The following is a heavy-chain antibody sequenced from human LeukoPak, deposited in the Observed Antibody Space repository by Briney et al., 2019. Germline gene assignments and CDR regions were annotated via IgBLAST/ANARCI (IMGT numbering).Heavy chain of an antibody. CDR1: SDSISSNY. D-gene: IGHD6-19*01. J-gene: IGHJ4*02. Sequence: SETLSLTCTVSSDSISSNYWSWIRQPPGKGLERIGYISYSGSTNYNPSLRSRVTISVDTSKNQFSLKLNSVTAADTAVYYSARSTEYSSGFLFFDYWGQGTLVTVSS. CDR2: ISYSGST. CDR3: ARSTEYSSGFLFFDY. V-gene: IGHV4-59*01.